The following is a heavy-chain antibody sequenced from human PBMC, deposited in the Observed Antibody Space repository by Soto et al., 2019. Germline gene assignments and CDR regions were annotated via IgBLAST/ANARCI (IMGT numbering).Heavy chain of an antibody. CDR2: INAGYGNT. CDR1: GYTFSSYA. Sequence: ASVKVSCKASGYTFSSYAMHWVRQAPGQRLEWMGWINAGYGNTKSSQKFQDRVTISRDTSASTAYMELTSLRSEDTAVYYCARDTGDGTFDFWGQGTLVTVSS. D-gene: IGHD7-27*01. CDR3: ARDTGDGTFDF. J-gene: IGHJ4*02. V-gene: IGHV1-3*01.